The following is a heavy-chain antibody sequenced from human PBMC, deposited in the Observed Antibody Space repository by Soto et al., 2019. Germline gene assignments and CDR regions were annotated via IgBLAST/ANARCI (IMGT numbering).Heavy chain of an antibody. CDR3: ARDTSAGVEY. D-gene: IGHD2-15*01. V-gene: IGHV3-33*01. CDR2: IWHNGNNK. Sequence: QVQLVESGGRVVQPGTSLRLSCAVSGFSFSTYGLHCVRQAPGKGLEWVAVIWHNGNNKYYADSVKGRFTISRDNSKNTLYLQMNSLRAEDTAVYYCARDTSAGVEYWGQGTLVTVSS. J-gene: IGHJ4*02. CDR1: GFSFSTYG.